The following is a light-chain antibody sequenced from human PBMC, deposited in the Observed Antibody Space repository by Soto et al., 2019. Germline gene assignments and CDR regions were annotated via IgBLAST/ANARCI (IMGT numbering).Light chain of an antibody. CDR3: QQYNNWPPDRT. V-gene: IGKV3-15*01. J-gene: IGKJ1*01. CDR2: GAS. CDR1: QSVSSN. Sequence: EIVMTQSPATLSMSPGERATLSCRASQSVSSNLAWYQQKPGQAPRLLIYGASTRATGIPARFSGSGSGTEFTLTISSLQSEDFAIYFCQQYNNWPPDRTFGQGTKVEIK.